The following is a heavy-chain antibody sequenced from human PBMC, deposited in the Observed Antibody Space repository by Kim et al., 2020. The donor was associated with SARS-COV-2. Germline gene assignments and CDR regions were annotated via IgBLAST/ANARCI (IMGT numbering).Heavy chain of an antibody. J-gene: IGHJ4*02. V-gene: IGHV3-66*01. Sequence: GGSLRLSCAASGFTVSSNYMSWVRQAPGKGLEWVSVIYSGGSTYYADSAKGRFTISRDNSKNTLYLQMNSLRAEDTAVYYCSGDSSSWYYSYDYWGQGTL. CDR2: IYSGGST. CDR1: GFTVSSNY. CDR3: SGDSSSWYYSYDY. D-gene: IGHD6-13*01.